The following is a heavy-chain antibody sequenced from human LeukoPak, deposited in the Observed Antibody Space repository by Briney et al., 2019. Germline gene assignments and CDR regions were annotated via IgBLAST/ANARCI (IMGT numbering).Heavy chain of an antibody. V-gene: IGHV3-23*01. CDR2: ISGSGGST. CDR3: ARVGFSILGAARPFDY. D-gene: IGHD6-6*01. Sequence: GGSLRLSCAASGFTFSNYGMSWVRQAPGKGLEWVSGISGSGGSTYYADSVKGRFTISRDNAKNSLYLQMNSLRAEDTAVYYCARVGFSILGAARPFDYWGQGTLVTVSS. J-gene: IGHJ4*02. CDR1: GFTFSNYG.